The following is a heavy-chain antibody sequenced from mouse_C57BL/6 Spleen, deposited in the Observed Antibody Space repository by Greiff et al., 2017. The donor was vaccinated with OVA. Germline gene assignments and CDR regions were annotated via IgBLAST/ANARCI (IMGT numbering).Heavy chain of an antibody. CDR1: GYSITSGYY. D-gene: IGHD1-1*01. Sequence: ESGPGLVKPSQSLSLTCSVTGYSITSGYYWNWIRQFPGNKLEWMGYISYDGSNNYNPSLKNRISITRDTSKNQFFLKLNSVTTEDTATYYCAREPTTVVATGAMDYWGQGTSVTVSS. J-gene: IGHJ4*01. V-gene: IGHV3-6*01. CDR3: AREPTTVVATGAMDY. CDR2: ISYDGSN.